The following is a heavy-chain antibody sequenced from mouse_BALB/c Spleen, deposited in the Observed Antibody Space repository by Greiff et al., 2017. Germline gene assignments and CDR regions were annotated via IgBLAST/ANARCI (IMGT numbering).Heavy chain of an antibody. J-gene: IGHJ2*01. Sequence: VMLVESGAELVRPGVSVKISCKGSGYTFTDYAMHWVKQSHAKSLEWIGVISTYYGDASYNQKFKGKATMTVDKSSSTAYMELARLTSEDSAIYYCAREITTVGFDYWGQGTTLTVSS. V-gene: IGHV1S137*01. CDR1: GYTFTDYA. CDR2: ISTYYGDA. D-gene: IGHD1-1*01. CDR3: AREITTVGFDY.